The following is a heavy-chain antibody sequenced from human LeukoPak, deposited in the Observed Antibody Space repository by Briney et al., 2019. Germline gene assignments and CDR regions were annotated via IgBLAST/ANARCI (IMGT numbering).Heavy chain of an antibody. D-gene: IGHD6-19*01. V-gene: IGHV1-18*01. CDR1: GYTFTSYG. CDR2: ISAYNGNT. Sequence: ASVKVSCKASGYTFTSYGISWVRQAPGQGLEWMGRISAYNGNTNYAQKLQGRVTMTTDTSTSTAYMELRSLRSDDTAVYYCARGPAPRLASYGMDVWGQGTTVTVSS. J-gene: IGHJ6*02. CDR3: ARGPAPRLASYGMDV.